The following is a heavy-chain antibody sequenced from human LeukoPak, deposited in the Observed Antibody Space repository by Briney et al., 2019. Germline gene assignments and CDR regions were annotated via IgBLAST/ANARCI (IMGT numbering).Heavy chain of an antibody. CDR3: ARHQGGDGYNCYYYYMDV. Sequence: PSETLSLTRTLSRGSISSRIYYGGCIRHPPGKGLEGIGSIYYSGGTYYKPSLRCRVTISVDTSKSQFSLKLSSVAAADTAVYYCARHQGGDGYNCYYYYMDVWGKATTVSVSS. D-gene: IGHD5-24*01. J-gene: IGHJ6*03. CDR1: RGSISSRIYY. CDR2: IYYSGGT. V-gene: IGHV4-39*01.